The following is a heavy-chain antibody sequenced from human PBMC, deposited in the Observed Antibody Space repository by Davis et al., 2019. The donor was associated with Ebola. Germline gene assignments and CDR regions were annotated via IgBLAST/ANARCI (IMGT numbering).Heavy chain of an antibody. J-gene: IGHJ4*02. D-gene: IGHD5-18*01. Sequence: PGGSLRLSCAASGFTFSRYWMSWVRQAPGKGLEWVAVIWYDGSNKYYADSVKGRFTISRDNSKNTLYLQMTSLRGEDTAVYYCATKDTAMITDFDYWGQGTLVTVSS. CDR1: GFTFSRYW. CDR3: ATKDTAMITDFDY. CDR2: IWYDGSNK. V-gene: IGHV3-33*07.